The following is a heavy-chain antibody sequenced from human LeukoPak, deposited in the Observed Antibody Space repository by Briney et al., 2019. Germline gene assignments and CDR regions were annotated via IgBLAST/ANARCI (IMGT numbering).Heavy chain of an antibody. V-gene: IGHV4-59*01. J-gene: IGHJ4*02. CDR3: ARGHRGRLAAAEGDYYFDY. D-gene: IGHD6-13*01. CDR1: GGAISSYY. CDR2: IYYSGST. Sequence: SETLSLTCTVSGGAISSYYWSWIRQPPGKGLEWIGYIYYSGSTNYNPSLKSRVTISVDTSKNQFSLKLSSVTAADTAVYYCARGHRGRLAAAEGDYYFDYWGQGTLVTVSS.